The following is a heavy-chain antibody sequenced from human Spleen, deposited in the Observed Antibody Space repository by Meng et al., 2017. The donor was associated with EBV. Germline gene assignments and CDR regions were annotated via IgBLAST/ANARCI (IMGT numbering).Heavy chain of an antibody. Sequence: QIPLHGSGPSFVKPTPTLPPTCDFSGFSRSTSGVGVCWIRQPPGKALEWLALIYWDDDKRYSPSLKGRLAITKDTSKNQVVLAMGNMDPVDTATYFCAHRRRGRSVGFDYWGQGTLVTVSS. J-gene: IGHJ4*02. CDR3: AHRRRGRSVGFDY. CDR2: IYWDDDK. CDR1: GFSRSTSGVG. D-gene: IGHD2-15*01. V-gene: IGHV2-5*02.